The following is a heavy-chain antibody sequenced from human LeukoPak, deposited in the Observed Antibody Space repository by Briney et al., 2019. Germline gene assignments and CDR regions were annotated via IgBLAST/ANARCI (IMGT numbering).Heavy chain of an antibody. V-gene: IGHV3-30*04. CDR3: ARVFGTERGPITMVRGVTPVDY. CDR1: GFVFSNHV. CDR2: ISYDGSGK. Sequence: GGSLRLSCVGAGFVFSNHVIHWVRQAPGQGLEWVSMISYDGSGKHYADSVGGQLTISRDNSKNTLYLQMNSLRAEDTAEYYCARVFGTERGPITMVRGVTPVDYWGQGTLVTVSS. D-gene: IGHD3-10*01. J-gene: IGHJ4*02.